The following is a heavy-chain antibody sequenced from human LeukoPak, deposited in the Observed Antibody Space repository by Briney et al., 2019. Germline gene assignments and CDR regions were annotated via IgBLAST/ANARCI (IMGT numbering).Heavy chain of an antibody. V-gene: IGHV3-7*03. D-gene: IGHD3-22*01. Sequence: PGGSLRLSCAASGFTFSSHWMSWVRQASGKGLEWVANIKQDGSEKNYVDSVKGRFTISRDNAKNSLYLQMNSLRLEDTAVYYCARDSSAIFYWGQGTLVTVSS. J-gene: IGHJ4*02. CDR1: GFTFSSHW. CDR3: ARDSSAIFY. CDR2: IKQDGSEK.